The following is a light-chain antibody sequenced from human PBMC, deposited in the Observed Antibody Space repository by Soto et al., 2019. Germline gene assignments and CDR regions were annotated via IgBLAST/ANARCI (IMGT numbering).Light chain of an antibody. V-gene: IGKV3-11*01. CDR1: QSVSRY. CDR2: DAS. CDR3: QQRSNWPLT. Sequence: EIVLTQSPATLSLSPGERATLSCRASQSVSRYLAWYQQKPGQAPRLLIYDASSRPTCIPARFSGSGSGTDFTLTISSLESEDFAVYYCQQRSNWPLTFGGGTKVEIK. J-gene: IGKJ4*01.